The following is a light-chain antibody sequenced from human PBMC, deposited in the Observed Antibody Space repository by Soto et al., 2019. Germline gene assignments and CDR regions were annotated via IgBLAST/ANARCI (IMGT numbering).Light chain of an antibody. J-gene: IGKJ5*01. Sequence: IVLTQSPATLSVSPGERATLSCRASQSISSNFAWYQQRPGQAPRLLIYGASTRATGIPARFSGSGSGTEFTLTISSLHSEDFAVYYCQQYNNWPITFGQGTRLEI. V-gene: IGKV3-15*01. CDR3: QQYNNWPIT. CDR1: QSISSN. CDR2: GAS.